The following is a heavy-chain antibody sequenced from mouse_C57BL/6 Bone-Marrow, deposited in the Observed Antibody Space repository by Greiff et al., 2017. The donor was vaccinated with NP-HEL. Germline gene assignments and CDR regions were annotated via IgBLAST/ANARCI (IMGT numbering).Heavy chain of an antibody. D-gene: IGHD1-1*01. CDR3: ASLLLPFDV. CDR1: GFTFSSYG. J-gene: IGHJ1*03. Sequence: EVKLMESGGDLVKPGGSLKLSCAASGFTFSSYGMSWVRQTPDKRLEWVATISSGGSYTYYPDSVKGRFTISRDNAKNTLYLQMSSLKSEDTAMYYCASLLLPFDVWGTGTTVTVSS. CDR2: ISSGGSYT. V-gene: IGHV5-6*01.